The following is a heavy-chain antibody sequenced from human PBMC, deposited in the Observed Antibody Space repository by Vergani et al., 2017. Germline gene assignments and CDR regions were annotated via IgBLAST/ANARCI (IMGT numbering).Heavy chain of an antibody. J-gene: IGHJ4*02. Sequence: QVKLQESGLGLVKPSETLSLTCTVSGASVNSYYWSWIRQPPGKGLEWMGYVSFRGDTLYDPSVKGRMTISLNTSSNQFSLYLTSVTAADTAVYYCARSRIYYGAGSPDYWVQGTLVTVSS. CDR1: GASVNSYY. V-gene: IGHV4-59*02. CDR3: ARSRIYYGAGSPDY. D-gene: IGHD3-10*01. CDR2: VSFRGDT.